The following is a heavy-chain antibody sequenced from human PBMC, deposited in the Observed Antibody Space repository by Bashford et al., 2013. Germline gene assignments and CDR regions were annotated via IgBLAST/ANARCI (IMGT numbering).Heavy chain of an antibody. CDR3: ARDRYAVIWYFDL. D-gene: IGHD3-22*01. CDR2: TNSDGSST. J-gene: IGHJ2*01. V-gene: IGHV3-74*01. CDR1: GFTFSSYW. Sequence: GGSLRLSCAASGFTFSSYWMHWVRQVPGKGLVWVSRTNSDGSSTNYADSVKGRFTISRDNAKNTLYLQMNSLRAEDTAVYYCARDRYAVIWYFDLWGRGTLVTVSS.